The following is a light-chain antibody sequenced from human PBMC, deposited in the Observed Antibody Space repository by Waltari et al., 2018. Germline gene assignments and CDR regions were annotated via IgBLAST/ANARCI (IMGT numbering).Light chain of an antibody. Sequence: QSALTQPASVSGSPGQSITTSRRGPSSDVGGYNLVSWYQQHPGKAPKLMIYEGSKRPSGVSNRFSGSKSGNTASLTISGLQAEDEADYYCCSYAGSSTVVFGGGTKLTVL. CDR3: CSYAGSSTVV. CDR1: SSDVGGYNL. V-gene: IGLV2-23*01. J-gene: IGLJ2*01. CDR2: EGS.